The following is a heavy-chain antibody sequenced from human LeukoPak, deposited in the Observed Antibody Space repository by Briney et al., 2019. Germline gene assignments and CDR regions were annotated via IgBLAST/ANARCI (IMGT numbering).Heavy chain of an antibody. D-gene: IGHD2-21*02. V-gene: IGHV3-33*01. Sequence: PGGSPRLSCAASGFTFSSYGMHWVRQAPGKGLEWVAVIWYDGSNKYYADSVKGRFTISRDNSKNTLYLQMNSLRAEDTAVYYCARDGIAYCGGDCYIDWGQGTLVTVSS. CDR1: GFTFSSYG. J-gene: IGHJ4*02. CDR2: IWYDGSNK. CDR3: ARDGIAYCGGDCYID.